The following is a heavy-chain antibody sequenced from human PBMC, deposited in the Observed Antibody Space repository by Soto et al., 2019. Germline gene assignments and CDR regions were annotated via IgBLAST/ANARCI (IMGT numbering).Heavy chain of an antibody. D-gene: IGHD2-21*02. CDR2: IKTKTEGGTT. V-gene: IGHV3-15*07. CDR1: GFNFTNAW. CDR3: TADQVVTSDYAMDV. J-gene: IGHJ6*02. Sequence: GGSLRLSCAASGFNFTNAWMNWVREAPGKGLEWVGRIKTKTEGGTTDYAAPVKGRFTISRDDSKNTLYLQMNSLKTEDTAVYYCTADQVVTSDYAMDVWGQGTTVTVSS.